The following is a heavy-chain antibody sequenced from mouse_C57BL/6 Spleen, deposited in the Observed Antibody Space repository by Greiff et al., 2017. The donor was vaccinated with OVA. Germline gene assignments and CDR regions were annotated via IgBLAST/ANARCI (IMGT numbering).Heavy chain of an antibody. J-gene: IGHJ3*01. CDR2: IHPNSGST. Sequence: VQLQQPGAELVKPGASVKLSCKASGYTFTSYWMHWVKQRPGQGLEWIGMIHPNSGSTNYNEKFKSKATLTVDKSSSTAYMQLSSLTSEDSAVDYSARGGQLRLPWFAYWGEGTLVTVSA. V-gene: IGHV1-64*01. D-gene: IGHD3-2*02. CDR3: ARGGQLRLPWFAY. CDR1: GYTFTSYW.